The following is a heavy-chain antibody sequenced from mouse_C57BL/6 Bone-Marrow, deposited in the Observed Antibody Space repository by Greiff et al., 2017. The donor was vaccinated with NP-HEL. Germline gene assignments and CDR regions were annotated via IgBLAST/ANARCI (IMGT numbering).Heavy chain of an antibody. Sequence: VQLQQSGPGLVAPSQSLSITCTVSGFSLTSYGVHWVRQPPGKGLEWLVVIWSDGSTTYNSALNSRLSISKDNSKSQVFLKMNSLQTDDTAMYYCARQDGNYGGYAMDYWGQGTSVTVSS. V-gene: IGHV2-6-1*01. CDR3: ARQDGNYGGYAMDY. CDR1: GFSLTSYG. CDR2: IWSDGST. J-gene: IGHJ4*01. D-gene: IGHD2-1*01.